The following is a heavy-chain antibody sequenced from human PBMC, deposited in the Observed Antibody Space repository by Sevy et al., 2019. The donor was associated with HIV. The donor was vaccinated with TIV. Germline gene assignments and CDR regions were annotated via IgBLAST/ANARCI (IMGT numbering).Heavy chain of an antibody. CDR1: GFTFSSYA. D-gene: IGHD3-10*01. CDR2: ISYDGSNK. CDR3: AASPYFHGSGSYFDY. Sequence: GGSLRLSCAASGFTFSSYAMHWVRQAPGKGLDWVAVISYDGSNKYHADSVKGRFTISRDNSKNTLYLQMNGLRAEDTAVFYCAASPYFHGSGSYFDYWGPGTLVTVSS. J-gene: IGHJ4*02. V-gene: IGHV3-30-3*01.